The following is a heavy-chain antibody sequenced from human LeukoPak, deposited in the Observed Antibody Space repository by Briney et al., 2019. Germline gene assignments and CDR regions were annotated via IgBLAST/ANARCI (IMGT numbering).Heavy chain of an antibody. Sequence: SETLSLTCAVYGGSFSGYYWSWIRQPPGKGLEWIGEINHSGSTNYNPSLKSRVTISVDTSKNQFSLKLSSVTAADTAVYYCARRSEYSSGGYFYYWGKGTLVTVSS. J-gene: IGHJ4*02. V-gene: IGHV4-34*01. CDR1: GGSFSGYY. CDR2: INHSGST. D-gene: IGHD6-19*01. CDR3: ARRSEYSSGGYFYY.